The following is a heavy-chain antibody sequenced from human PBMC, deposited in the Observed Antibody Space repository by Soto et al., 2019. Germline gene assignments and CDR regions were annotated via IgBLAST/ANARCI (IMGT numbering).Heavy chain of an antibody. CDR2: IYTSGST. V-gene: IGHV4-4*07. J-gene: IGHJ6*02. CDR1: GGSISSYY. CDR3: ARDRLVVVPAATSLYYGMDV. D-gene: IGHD2-2*01. Sequence: SETLSLTCTVSGGSISSYYWSWIRQPAGKGLEWIGRIYTSGSTNYNPSLKSRVTMSVDTSKNPFSLKLSSVTAADTAVYYCARDRLVVVPAATSLYYGMDVWGQGTTVTVSS.